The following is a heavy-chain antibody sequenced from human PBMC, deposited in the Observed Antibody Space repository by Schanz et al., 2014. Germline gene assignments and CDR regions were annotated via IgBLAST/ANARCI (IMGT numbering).Heavy chain of an antibody. J-gene: IGHJ3*02. CDR1: GFTFRGYA. Sequence: EVQLLESGGGLVQPGGSLRLSCAASGFTFRGYAMSWVRQAPGRGLEWVSIISDSGDTAYYADSVKGRFTISRDNSKNTLYLQMNSLRAEDTAVYYCAKGRFGELSAFDIWGQGTMVTVSS. CDR2: ISDSGDTA. V-gene: IGHV3-23*01. D-gene: IGHD3-10*01. CDR3: AKGRFGELSAFDI.